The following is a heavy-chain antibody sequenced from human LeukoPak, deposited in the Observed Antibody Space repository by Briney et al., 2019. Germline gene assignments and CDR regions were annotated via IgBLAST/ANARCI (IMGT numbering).Heavy chain of an antibody. D-gene: IGHD2-21*02. V-gene: IGHV1-2*02. CDR1: GYTFTGYY. CDR3: AINSAAYCGGDCYSPYYFDY. CDR2: INPNSGGT. J-gene: IGHJ4*02. Sequence: ASVKVSCKASGYTFTGYYMHWVRQAPGQGLEWMGWINPNSGGTNYAQKFQGRVTMTRDTSISTAYLELSRLRSDDTAVYYCAINSAAYCGGDCYSPYYFDYWGQGTLVTVSS.